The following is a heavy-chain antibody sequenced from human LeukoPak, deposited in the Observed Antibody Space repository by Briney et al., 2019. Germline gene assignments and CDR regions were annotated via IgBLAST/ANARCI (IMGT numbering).Heavy chain of an antibody. CDR3: ARHVVGATTYYFDY. CDR1: GYTFTSYG. J-gene: IGHJ4*02. V-gene: IGHV1-18*01. Sequence: GASVKVSCKASGYTFTSYGISWVRKAPGQGLEWMGWISAYNGNTNYAQKLQGRVTMTTDTSTSTAYMELRSLRSDDTAVYYCARHVVGATTYYFDYWGQGTLVTVSS. CDR2: ISAYNGNT. D-gene: IGHD1-26*01.